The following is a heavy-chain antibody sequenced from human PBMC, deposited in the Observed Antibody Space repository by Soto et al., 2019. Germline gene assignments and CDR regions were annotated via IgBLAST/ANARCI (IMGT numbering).Heavy chain of an antibody. J-gene: IGHJ5*02. D-gene: IGHD2-2*02. V-gene: IGHV4-59*08. CDR1: GGSISSYY. CDR2: IYYSGST. CDR3: ARHLIVVVPAAIHNWFDP. Sequence: QVQLQESGPGLVKPSETLSLTCTVSGGSISSYYWSWIRQPPGKGLEWIGYIYYSGSTNYNPSLKSRVTISVDTSKNQFSLKLSSVTAADTAVYYCARHLIVVVPAAIHNWFDPWGQGTLVTVSS.